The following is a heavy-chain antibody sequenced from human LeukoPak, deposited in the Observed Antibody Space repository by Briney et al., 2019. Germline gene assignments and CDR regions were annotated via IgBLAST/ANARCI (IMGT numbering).Heavy chain of an antibody. CDR1: VGSINSGNW. CDR3: ATAPILRGEGGEHYKYGMDV. J-gene: IGHJ6*02. D-gene: IGHD2-2*02. V-gene: IGHV4-4*02. CDR2: IYHNGTP. Sequence: PSQTLSLTCAVSVGSINSGNWWSWVRQSPGKGLEWIGEIYHNGTPNYNPSLKSRVTISADTFKNHFSLKMTSVTAADTAVYYRATAPILRGEGGEHYKYGMDVWGQGTTVIVSS.